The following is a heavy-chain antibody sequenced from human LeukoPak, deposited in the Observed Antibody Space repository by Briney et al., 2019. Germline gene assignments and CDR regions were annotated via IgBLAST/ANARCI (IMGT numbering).Heavy chain of an antibody. Sequence: ASVKVYCKASGGTFSSYAISWVRQAPGQGLEWMGGIIPIFGTANYAQKFQGRVTITADESTSTAYMELSSLRSEDTAVYYCARDGEGDGYIGSGFDYWGQGTLVTVSS. D-gene: IGHD5-24*01. CDR1: GGTFSSYA. CDR3: ARDGEGDGYIGSGFDY. J-gene: IGHJ4*02. CDR2: IIPIFGTA. V-gene: IGHV1-69*13.